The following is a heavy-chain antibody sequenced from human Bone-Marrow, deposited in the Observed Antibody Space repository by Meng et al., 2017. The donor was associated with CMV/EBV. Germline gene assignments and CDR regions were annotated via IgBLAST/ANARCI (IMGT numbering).Heavy chain of an antibody. D-gene: IGHD1-26*01. CDR2: INPNSGGT. CDR3: ARVPSWVGATTDYGMDV. Sequence: ASVKVSCKASGYTFTGYYMHWVRQAPGQGLEWMGWINPNSGGTNYAQKFQGRVTMTRDTSISTAYMELSRLRSDDTAVYYCARVPSWVGATTDYGMDVWGQGTTVTFYS. CDR1: GYTFTGYY. J-gene: IGHJ6*02. V-gene: IGHV1-2*02.